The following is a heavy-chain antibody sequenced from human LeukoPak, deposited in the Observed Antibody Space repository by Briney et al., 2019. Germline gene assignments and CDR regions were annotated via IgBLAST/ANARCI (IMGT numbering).Heavy chain of an antibody. CDR2: IKQDGSEK. J-gene: IGHJ3*02. Sequence: GGSLRLSCAASGFTFSSYWMSWVRQAPGKGLEWVANIKQDGSEKYYVDSVKGRFTISRDNAKNSLYLQMNSLRAEDTAVYYCAREVGYSSGWFDPGDDAFDIWGQGTMVTVSS. V-gene: IGHV3-7*01. CDR1: GFTFSSYW. CDR3: AREVGYSSGWFDPGDDAFDI. D-gene: IGHD6-19*01.